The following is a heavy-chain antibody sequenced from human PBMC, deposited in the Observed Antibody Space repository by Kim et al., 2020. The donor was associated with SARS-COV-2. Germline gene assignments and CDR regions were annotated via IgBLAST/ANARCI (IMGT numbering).Heavy chain of an antibody. V-gene: IGHV4-61*03. D-gene: IGHD6-6*01. CDR2: IYFIGSA. Sequence: SETLSLTCSVSGGSVSSGSYYWHWIRQSPGKGLEWIGYIYFIGSANYNPSLKSRVTISRDKSKNHLSLELTSVTAADTAVYFCVRGGRSSSLFDSWGQGTLVTVSS. J-gene: IGHJ4*02. CDR3: VRGGRSSSLFDS. CDR1: GGSVSSGSYY.